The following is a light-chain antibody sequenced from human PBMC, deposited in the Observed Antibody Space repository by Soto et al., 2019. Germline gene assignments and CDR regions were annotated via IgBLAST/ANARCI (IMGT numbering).Light chain of an antibody. J-gene: IGKJ2*01. V-gene: IGKV1-39*01. Sequence: DIQMTQSPSSLSASVGDTVSITCRASQSISSYLNWYQQKPGKAPNLLIYVASTLESGAPSRFSGSGSGTDFTLTISGLHPEDFATYYCQQGFSTPYTFGQGTKVDIK. CDR1: QSISSY. CDR2: VAS. CDR3: QQGFSTPYT.